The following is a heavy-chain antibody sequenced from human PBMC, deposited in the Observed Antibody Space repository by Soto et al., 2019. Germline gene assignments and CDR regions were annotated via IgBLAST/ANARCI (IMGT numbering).Heavy chain of an antibody. V-gene: IGHV1-18*01. CDR2: INTYNGMT. CDR1: GYTFINYH. D-gene: IGHD5-12*01. Sequence: QVQLVQSGGEVKKTGASGTVSCKASGYTFINYHITWVRQAPGQGLEWMAWINTYNGMTDYAQKFQGRVTMTRDTSTSTAYMELRNLGSDDTAVYFCAKSPRGEMATDWGQGTLVTVSS. CDR3: AKSPRGEMATD. J-gene: IGHJ4*02.